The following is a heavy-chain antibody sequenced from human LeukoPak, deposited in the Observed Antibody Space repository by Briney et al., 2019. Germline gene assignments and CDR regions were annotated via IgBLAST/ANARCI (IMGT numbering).Heavy chain of an antibody. Sequence: SETLSLTGTVSGDSISSSSYDWGWIRQPPGKGLEWIGSIYYSGSTYYNPSLKSRVTISVDTSKNQFSLKLSSVTAADTAVYYCARRRGSGPDDYWGQGTLVTVSS. V-gene: IGHV4-39*01. CDR1: GDSISSSSYD. CDR2: IYYSGST. D-gene: IGHD6-19*01. CDR3: ARRRGSGPDDY. J-gene: IGHJ4*02.